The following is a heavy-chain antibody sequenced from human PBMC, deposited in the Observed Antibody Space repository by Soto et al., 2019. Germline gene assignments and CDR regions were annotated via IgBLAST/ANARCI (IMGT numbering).Heavy chain of an antibody. Sequence: QVQLVESGGGVVQPGRSLRLSCAASGFTFSSYALHWVRQAPGKGLEWVAVISYDGSNEDYADSVRGRFTISRDTSENTLLLQMNSLRVEDTAVYYCARDAYTYTSGSYSDFWGQGTLVTVSS. CDR3: ARDAYTYTSGSYSDF. CDR2: ISYDGSNE. V-gene: IGHV3-30*04. D-gene: IGHD3-10*01. J-gene: IGHJ4*02. CDR1: GFTFSSYA.